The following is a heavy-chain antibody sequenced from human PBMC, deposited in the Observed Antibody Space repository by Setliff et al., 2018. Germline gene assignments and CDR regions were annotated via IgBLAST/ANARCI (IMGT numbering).Heavy chain of an antibody. J-gene: IGHJ1*01. Sequence: PSETLSLTCIVAGDSISNSDYYWGWIRQPPGKGLEWIGRVYNTGTTNYNPSLKSRVSMSVDSSKNQFSLNLNSVTAADTGVYYCARHVGPADRADYFQHWGQGTLVTVSS. CDR3: ARHVGPADRADYFQH. V-gene: IGHV4-39*01. CDR2: VYNTGTT. CDR1: GDSISNSDYY.